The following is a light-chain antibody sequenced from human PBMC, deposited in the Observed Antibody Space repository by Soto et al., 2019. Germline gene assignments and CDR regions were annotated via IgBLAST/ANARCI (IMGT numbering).Light chain of an antibody. CDR1: SSDVGSYNY. Sequence: QSVLTQPPSTSGSPGQSVTISCTGTSSDVGSYNYVSWYQQHPGKAPQVMIYEVSKRPSGVPDRFSGSKSGNTASLNVSGLQAEDEADHYCGSDAGSNIWVFGTGTKVTVL. J-gene: IGLJ1*01. V-gene: IGLV2-8*01. CDR2: EVS. CDR3: GSDAGSNIWV.